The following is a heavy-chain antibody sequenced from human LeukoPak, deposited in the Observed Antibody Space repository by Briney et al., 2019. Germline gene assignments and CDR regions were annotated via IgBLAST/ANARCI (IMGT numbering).Heavy chain of an antibody. Sequence: ASVKVSCRASGYTFTGYYMHWVRQAPGQGLEWMGWINPNSGGTNYAQKFQGRVTMTRDTSISTAYMELSRLRSDDTAVYYCARPISGGSYFNYWGQGTLVTVSS. D-gene: IGHD1-26*01. CDR1: GYTFTGYY. J-gene: IGHJ4*02. V-gene: IGHV1-2*02. CDR2: INPNSGGT. CDR3: ARPISGGSYFNY.